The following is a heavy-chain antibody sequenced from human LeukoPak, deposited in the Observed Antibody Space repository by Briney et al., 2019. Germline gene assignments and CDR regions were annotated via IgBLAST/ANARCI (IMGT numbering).Heavy chain of an antibody. J-gene: IGHJ4*02. V-gene: IGHV4-34*01. CDR3: ASRGSSCYYRL. CDR2: INHSGST. D-gene: IGHD3-22*01. CDR1: GGSFSGYY. Sequence: SETLSLTCAVYGGSFSGYYWSWIRQPPGKGLEWIGEINHSGSTNYNPSLKSRVTISVGTSKNQFSPKLSSVTAADTAVYYCASRGSSCYYRLWGQGTLVTVSS.